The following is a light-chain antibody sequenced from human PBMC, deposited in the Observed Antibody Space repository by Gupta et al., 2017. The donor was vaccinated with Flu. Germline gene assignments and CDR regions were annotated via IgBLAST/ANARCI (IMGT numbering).Light chain of an antibody. CDR3: QQSKKFPFT. V-gene: IGKV1-12*02. J-gene: IGKJ3*01. CDR2: DAS. CDR1: EGISTW. Sequence: DIQMTPSPSVVSASVGDRVTITCRAREGISTWLAWYQQMPGKAPKLLIYDASTLETGVPSRFSGSGAGTDFTLNINSLQPEDFATYYCQQSKKFPFTFGPGTKVDFK.